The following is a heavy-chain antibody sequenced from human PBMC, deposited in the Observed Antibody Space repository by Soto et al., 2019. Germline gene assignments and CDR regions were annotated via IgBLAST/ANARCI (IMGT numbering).Heavy chain of an antibody. Sequence: QITLKESGPTQVKPTQTLTLTCTLSGFSLSTSGVAVGWIRQPPGKGLEWLALIYWDDDKRYSPSLKSRLTTTKNTSKNQVVLTMTNMDPVDTGTYYCAHRRYSYGSIDYWGQGTLVTVSS. D-gene: IGHD5-18*01. CDR3: AHRRYSYGSIDY. V-gene: IGHV2-5*02. J-gene: IGHJ4*02. CDR1: GFSLSTSGVA. CDR2: IYWDDDK.